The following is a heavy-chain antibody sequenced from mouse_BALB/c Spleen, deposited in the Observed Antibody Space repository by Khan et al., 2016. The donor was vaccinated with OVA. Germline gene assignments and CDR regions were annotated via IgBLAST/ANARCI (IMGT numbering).Heavy chain of an antibody. CDR3: ARSGYYKYDGYYFVY. CDR2: NYPGNGDT. D-gene: IGHD2-14*01. J-gene: IGHJ2*01. CDR1: GSAFSSYW. V-gene: IGHV1-80*01. Sequence: QVQLQQSGAELVRPGSSVKISCKASGSAFSSYWMNWVKQRPGQGLEWIGQNYPGNGDTNYNGEFKGKVTLTADKYSSTAYMQLSSITSEDHAVGFCARSGYYKYDGYYFVYWVQGTTLTVSS.